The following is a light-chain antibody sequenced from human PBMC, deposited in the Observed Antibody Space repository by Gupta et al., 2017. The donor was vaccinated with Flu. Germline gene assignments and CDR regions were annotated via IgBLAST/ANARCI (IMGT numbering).Light chain of an antibody. J-gene: IGLJ3*02. CDR3: SSYTSSSTPSWV. V-gene: IGLV2-14*01. Sequence: TISCTGTSSDGGGYNYVSWYQQHPGKAPKLMIYEVSNRPSGVSNRFSGSKSGNTASLTISGLQAEDEADYYCSSYTSSSTPSWVFGGGTKLTVL. CDR1: SSDGGGYNY. CDR2: EVS.